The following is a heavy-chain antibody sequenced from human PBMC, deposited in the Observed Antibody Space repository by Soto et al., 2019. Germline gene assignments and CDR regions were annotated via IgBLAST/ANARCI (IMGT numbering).Heavy chain of an antibody. V-gene: IGHV5-51*01. Sequence: HGESLKISCKGSGYSFTNYWIGWVRQMPGKGLEWMAIIHPGDSDTRYSPSFEGQVTISADKSVSTAYLQWSSLKASDTAMYYCARHRYSNSYYYGMDVWGQGTTVTVSS. J-gene: IGHJ6*02. CDR2: IHPGDSDT. CDR3: ARHRYSNSYYYGMDV. D-gene: IGHD2-15*01. CDR1: GYSFTNYW.